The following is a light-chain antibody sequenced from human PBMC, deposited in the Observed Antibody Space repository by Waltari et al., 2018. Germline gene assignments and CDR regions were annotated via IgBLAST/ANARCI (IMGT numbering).Light chain of an antibody. CDR3: QKYVNLPAT. Sequence: DIVLTQSPDTPSLSPGARATLSCTASPSVGKYLVWYHKKHGQAPRLLIYDASTRATGIPDRFSGSGFGTDFSLTISRLEPEDFAVYYCQKYVNLPATFGQGTRVEIK. CDR1: PSVGKY. V-gene: IGKV3-20*01. CDR2: DAS. J-gene: IGKJ1*01.